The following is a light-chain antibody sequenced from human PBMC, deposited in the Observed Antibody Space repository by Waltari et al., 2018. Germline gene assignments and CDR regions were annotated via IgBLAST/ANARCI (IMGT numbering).Light chain of an antibody. CDR3: QQYYSPPLT. Sequence: EIVMTQSPATLSVSPGERATLSCRASQSVSSYLAWYQQKPGQAPRLLIYGASTRATGIPARFSGSGSGTEFTLTISSLQSEDFAVYYCQQYYSPPLTFGQGTRLEI. J-gene: IGKJ5*01. V-gene: IGKV3-15*01. CDR1: QSVSSY. CDR2: GAS.